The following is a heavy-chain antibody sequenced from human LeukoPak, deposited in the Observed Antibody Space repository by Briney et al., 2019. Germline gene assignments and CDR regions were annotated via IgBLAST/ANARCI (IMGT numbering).Heavy chain of an antibody. V-gene: IGHV6-1*01. CDR3: ARDYCSSTSCHWYFDL. CDR2: TYYRSKWYN. D-gene: IGHD2-2*01. J-gene: IGHJ2*01. CDR1: GDSVSSNIVA. Sequence: SQTLSLTCAISGDSVSSNIVAWNWIRQSPSRGLEWLGRTYYRSKWYNDYAVPVKSRITINRDTSKNQFSLQLNSVTPEDTAVYYCARDYCSSTSCHWYFDLWGRGTLVTVSS.